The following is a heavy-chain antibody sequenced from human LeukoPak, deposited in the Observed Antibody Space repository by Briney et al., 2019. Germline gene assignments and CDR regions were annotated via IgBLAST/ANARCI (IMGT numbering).Heavy chain of an antibody. J-gene: IGHJ3*02. CDR3: ARDTNYYDSSGYYYDAFDI. CDR1: GFTLNLYW. V-gene: IGHV3-74*01. D-gene: IGHD3-22*01. Sequence: GGSLRLSCAASGFTLNLYWMHWVRQAPGKGLVWVSRIKGDENRVHYADSVKGRFTISRDNAENTMYLQMNSLRAEDTAVYYCARDTNYYDSSGYYYDAFDIWGQGTMVTVSS. CDR2: IKGDENRV.